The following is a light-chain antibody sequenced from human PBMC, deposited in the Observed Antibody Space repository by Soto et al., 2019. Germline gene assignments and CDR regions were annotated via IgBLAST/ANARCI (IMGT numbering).Light chain of an antibody. CDR2: GAS. CDR3: QQYGSYPLT. CDR1: QSVSNNY. J-gene: IGKJ4*02. Sequence: ENVLTQSPGTLSLSPGERATLSCRASQSVSNNYLAWYQQKPGQAPRLLIYGASSRATGIPDRFSGSRSGTDLTLTISRLEPEDFAVYYCQQYGSYPLTFGGGTKVEIK. V-gene: IGKV3-20*01.